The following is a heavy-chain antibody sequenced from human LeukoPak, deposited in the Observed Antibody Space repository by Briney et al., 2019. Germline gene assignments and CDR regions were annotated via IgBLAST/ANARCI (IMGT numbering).Heavy chain of an antibody. Sequence: GASVKVSCEASGYTLATHDINWVRQATGQGLEWMGWMNPNNGNTGSGQKFQGRLTMTRDTSINTAYMELSSLRSDDAAVYFCARGRRQRAATDKEYNYYYVMDVWGLGTTVTVSS. D-gene: IGHD3-22*01. CDR1: GYTLATHD. CDR3: ARGRRQRAATDKEYNYYYVMDV. V-gene: IGHV1-8*01. CDR2: MNPNNGNT. J-gene: IGHJ6*02.